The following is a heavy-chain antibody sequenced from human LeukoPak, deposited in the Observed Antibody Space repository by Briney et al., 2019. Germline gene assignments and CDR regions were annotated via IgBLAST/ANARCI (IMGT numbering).Heavy chain of an antibody. Sequence: GGSLRLSCAASGFTVSSNYMSWVRQAPGKGLEWVSVIYSGGSTYYADSVKGRFTISRDNSKNTLYLQMNSLRAEDTAVYYCARDSYYYDSSGYDDAFDIWGQGTMVTVSS. CDR2: IYSGGST. D-gene: IGHD3-22*01. V-gene: IGHV3-53*01. J-gene: IGHJ3*02. CDR3: ARDSYYYDSSGYDDAFDI. CDR1: GFTVSSNY.